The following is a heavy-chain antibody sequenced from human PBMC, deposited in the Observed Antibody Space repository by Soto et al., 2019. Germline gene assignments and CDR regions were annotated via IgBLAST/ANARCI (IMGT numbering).Heavy chain of an antibody. CDR3: ARGGPWGGRTMMRPEAFDI. CDR2: ISYDGSNK. Sequence: GGSLRLSCAASGFTFSSYAMHWVRQAPGKGLEWVAVISYDGSNKYYADSVKGRFTISRDNSKNTLYLQMNSLRAEDTAVYYCARGGPWGGRTMMRPEAFDIWGQGTMVTVSS. J-gene: IGHJ3*02. CDR1: GFTFSSYA. V-gene: IGHV3-30-3*01. D-gene: IGHD3-22*01.